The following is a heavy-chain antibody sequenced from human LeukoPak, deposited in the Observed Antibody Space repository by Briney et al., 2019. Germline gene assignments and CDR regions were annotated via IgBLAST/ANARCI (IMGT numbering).Heavy chain of an antibody. J-gene: IGHJ4*02. Sequence: PGGSLRLSCAASGFTFSSYEMNWVRQAPGKGLEWVSYISSSGSTIYYADSVKGRFTISRDNAKNSLYLRMNSLRAEDTAVYYCARDYYGSGINYWGQGTLVTVSS. CDR1: GFTFSSYE. CDR3: ARDYYGSGINY. CDR2: ISSSGSTI. D-gene: IGHD3-10*01. V-gene: IGHV3-48*03.